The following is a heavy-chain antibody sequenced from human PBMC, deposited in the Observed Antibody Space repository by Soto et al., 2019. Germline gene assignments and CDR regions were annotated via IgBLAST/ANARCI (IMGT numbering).Heavy chain of an antibody. V-gene: IGHV4-31*03. CDR1: GGSISSGGYY. Sequence: SETLSLTCTVSGGSISSGGYYWSWIRQHPGKGLEWIGYIYYSGSTYYNPSLKSRVTISVDTSKNQFSLKLSSVTAADTAVYYRARDRFNNWFDPWGQGTLVTVSS. CDR3: ARDRFNNWFDP. CDR2: IYYSGST. J-gene: IGHJ5*02.